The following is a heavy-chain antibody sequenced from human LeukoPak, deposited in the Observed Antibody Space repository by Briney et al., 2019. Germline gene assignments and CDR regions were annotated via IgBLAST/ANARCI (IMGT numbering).Heavy chain of an antibody. CDR2: IYYSGST. V-gene: IGHV4-39*01. J-gene: IGHJ4*02. Sequence: PSETLSLTCTVSGGSLSSSNYFWGWIRQPPGKGLEWIGSIYYSGSTYSNPSLKSRVTISVDTSKNQFSLKLSSVTAADTAVYYCASQKDGYSFDYWGQGTLVTVSS. D-gene: IGHD5-24*01. CDR3: ASQKDGYSFDY. CDR1: GGSLSSSNYF.